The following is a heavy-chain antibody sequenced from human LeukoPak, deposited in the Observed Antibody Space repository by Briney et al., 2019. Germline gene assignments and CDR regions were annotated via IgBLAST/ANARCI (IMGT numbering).Heavy chain of an antibody. D-gene: IGHD3/OR15-3a*01. Sequence: ASVKVSCKASGYTFTSYGISWVRQAPGQGLEWMGWISGYNGKTNYAQNFQGRVTMTTDTSTGRAYMELRSLTSDDTAMYYCARDAPTEATFWTFDFWGQGTLVTVSS. V-gene: IGHV1-18*01. CDR3: ARDAPTEATFWTFDF. CDR2: ISGYNGKT. J-gene: IGHJ4*02. CDR1: GYTFTSYG.